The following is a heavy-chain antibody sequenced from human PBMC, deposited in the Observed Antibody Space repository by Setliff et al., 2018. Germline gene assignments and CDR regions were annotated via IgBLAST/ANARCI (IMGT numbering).Heavy chain of an antibody. CDR3: ARGRNIAARLLDS. V-gene: IGHV4-61*09. CDR2: VYTSWST. CDR1: GDSISSRTHY. Sequence: SETLSLTCTVSGDSISSRTHYWSWIRQPAGKGLEWIGQVYTSWSTNYNPSLKSRVTISLDTSKNQFSLNLSSLTAADTAVYYCARGRNIAARLLDSWGQGTLVTVSS. J-gene: IGHJ4*02. D-gene: IGHD6-6*01.